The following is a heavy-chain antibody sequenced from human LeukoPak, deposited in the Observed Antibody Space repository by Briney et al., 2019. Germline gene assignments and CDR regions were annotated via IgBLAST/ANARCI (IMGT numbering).Heavy chain of an antibody. CDR3: AKDRATVITFDY. D-gene: IGHD4-17*01. CDR2: IYSGGST. V-gene: IGHV3-53*05. J-gene: IGHJ4*02. Sequence: PGGSLRLSCTVSGFTVSSDSMSWVRQAPGKGLEWVSFIYSGGSTHYSDSVKGRFTISRDNSKNTLYLQMNSLRAEDTAVYYCAKDRATVITFDYWGQGTLVTVSS. CDR1: GFTVSSDS.